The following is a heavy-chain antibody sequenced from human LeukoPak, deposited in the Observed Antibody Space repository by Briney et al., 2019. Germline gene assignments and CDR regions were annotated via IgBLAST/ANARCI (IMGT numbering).Heavy chain of an antibody. V-gene: IGHV1-69*01. Sequence: ASVKVSCKGSGGTFSSYAISWVRQAPGQRLEWMGGIIPIFGTANYAQKFQGRVTITADESTSTDYMELSSLRSEDTAVYYCARDNSVEDTAWWFDPWGQGTLVTVSS. CDR2: IIPIFGTA. CDR1: GGTFSSYA. J-gene: IGHJ5*02. CDR3: ARDNSVEDTAWWFDP. D-gene: IGHD4-23*01.